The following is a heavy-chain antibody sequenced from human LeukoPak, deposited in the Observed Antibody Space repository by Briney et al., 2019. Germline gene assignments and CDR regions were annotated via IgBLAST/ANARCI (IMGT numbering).Heavy chain of an antibody. J-gene: IGHJ3*02. CDR2: IRYDGSNK. V-gene: IGHV3-30*02. Sequence: GGSLRLSCAASGFMFSSYGMHWVRQAPGKGLEWVAFIRYDGSNKYYADSVKGRFTISRDNSKNTLYLQRNSLRAEDTAVYYCAKVYYYDSSGSGNDAFDIWGQGTMVTVSS. D-gene: IGHD3-22*01. CDR3: AKVYYYDSSGSGNDAFDI. CDR1: GFMFSSYG.